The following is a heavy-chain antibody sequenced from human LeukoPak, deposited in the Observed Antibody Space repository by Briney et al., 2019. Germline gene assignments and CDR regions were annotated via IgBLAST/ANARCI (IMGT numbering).Heavy chain of an antibody. CDR3: VRGVGVSRFNYFDP. D-gene: IGHD5-24*01. J-gene: IGHJ5*02. CDR1: GFTFSSYS. V-gene: IGHV3-21*01. Sequence: GGSLRLSCAASGFTFSSYSMNWVRQAPGKGLEWVSSISSSSSYIYYADSVKGRFTISRDNAKNSLYLQMNSLRAEDTAVYYCVRGVGVSRFNYFDPWGQGTLVVVSS. CDR2: ISSSSSYI.